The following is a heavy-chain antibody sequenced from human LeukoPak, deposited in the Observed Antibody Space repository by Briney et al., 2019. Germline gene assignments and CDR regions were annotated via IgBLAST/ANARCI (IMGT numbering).Heavy chain of an antibody. Sequence: GGSLRLSCAASGFTFSSYAMSWVRQAPGKGLEWVSAISGSGGSTYYADSVKGRFTISRDNAKNSLYLQMNSLRVEDTALYYCARVLGGNYYEFDYWGQGTLVTVSS. V-gene: IGHV3-23*01. CDR3: ARVLGGNYYEFDY. D-gene: IGHD1-26*01. CDR1: GFTFSSYA. CDR2: ISGSGGST. J-gene: IGHJ4*02.